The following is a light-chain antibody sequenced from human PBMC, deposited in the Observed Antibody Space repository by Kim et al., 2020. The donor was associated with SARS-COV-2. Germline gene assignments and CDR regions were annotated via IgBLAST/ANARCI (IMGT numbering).Light chain of an antibody. CDR3: QAWDSSTVV. Sequence: VSPGPQASITCSGDKLGDKHACWYQQKPGQSPVLVIYQDSKRPSGIPERFSGSNSGNTATLTISGTQAMDEADYYCQAWDSSTVVFGGGTQLTVL. CDR2: QDS. CDR1: KLGDKH. V-gene: IGLV3-1*01. J-gene: IGLJ2*01.